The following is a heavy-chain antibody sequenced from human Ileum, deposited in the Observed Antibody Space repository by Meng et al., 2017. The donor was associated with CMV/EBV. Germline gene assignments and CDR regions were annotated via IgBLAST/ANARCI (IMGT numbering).Heavy chain of an antibody. CDR2: IYYSGST. CDR1: GGSISSGDSY. CDR3: SRGADEYKSGRS. J-gene: IGHJ5*02. Sequence: QVHLEESGPGLVNPSQTLSLTCTVSGGSISSGDSYWSWIRQSPGKGLEWIGYIYYSGSTYYNPSLNSRVTMSVDTSKNQFSLNLRSVTAADTAVYYCSRGADEYKSGRSWGQGTLVTVSS. D-gene: IGHD5-24*01. V-gene: IGHV4-30-4*08.